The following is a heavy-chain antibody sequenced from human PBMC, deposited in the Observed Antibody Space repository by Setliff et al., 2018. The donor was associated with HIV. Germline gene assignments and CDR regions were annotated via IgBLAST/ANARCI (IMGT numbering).Heavy chain of an antibody. CDR2: MNPDSRNT. J-gene: IGHJ6*03. V-gene: IGHV1-8*02. D-gene: IGHD3-22*01. CDR3: AQARTDYYDRGRTSHYYIDG. CDR1: GYTFTNYD. Sequence: ASVKVSCKPSGYTFTNYDINWVRKAAGQGLEWMGWMNPDSRNTGYAQRVEGSVTMTWDTSISTAYMELNNVKVEDTAGYYCAQARTDYYDRGRTSHYYIDGWARGATVTVSS.